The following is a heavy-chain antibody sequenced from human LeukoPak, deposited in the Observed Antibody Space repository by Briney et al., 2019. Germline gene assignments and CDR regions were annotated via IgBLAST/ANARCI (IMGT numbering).Heavy chain of an antibody. V-gene: IGHV1-8*01. Sequence: ASVKVSCRASGYTFTSYDINWVRQATGQGLEWMGWMNPNSGNTGYAQKFQGRVTMTRNTSTSTAYMELSSLRSEDTAVYYCARVVVAAGDNWFDPWGQGTLVTVSS. CDR1: GYTFTSYD. CDR2: MNPNSGNT. D-gene: IGHD2-15*01. CDR3: ARVVVAAGDNWFDP. J-gene: IGHJ5*02.